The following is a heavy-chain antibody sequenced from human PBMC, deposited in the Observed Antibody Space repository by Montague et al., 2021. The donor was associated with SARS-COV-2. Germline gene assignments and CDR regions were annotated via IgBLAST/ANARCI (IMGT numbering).Heavy chain of an antibody. Sequence: CAISGDSVPSNSATWNWVRQSPSRGLEWLGRTYYRSKWYNDYAVSVRGRVTINPDTSKNQFSLQLNSVTPEDTAIYYCTSGREGNYNVMDAWGQGTTVTVPS. CDR3: TSGREGNYNVMDA. J-gene: IGHJ6*02. CDR2: TYYRSKWYN. D-gene: IGHD1-1*01. CDR1: GDSVPSNSAT. V-gene: IGHV6-1*01.